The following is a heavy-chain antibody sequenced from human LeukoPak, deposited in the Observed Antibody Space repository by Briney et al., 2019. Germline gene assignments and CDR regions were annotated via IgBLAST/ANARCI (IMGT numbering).Heavy chain of an antibody. V-gene: IGHV3-23*01. CDR3: AREYMDV. CDR1: GLNFSNFG. CDR2: ITSDGST. J-gene: IGHJ6*03. Sequence: GSLRLSCEASGLNFSNFGMSWVRQAPGKGLEWVSGITSDGSTHYADSVRGRFIISRDNSKNTLYLQMNSLRAEDRALYYCAREYMDVWGKGTMVTISS.